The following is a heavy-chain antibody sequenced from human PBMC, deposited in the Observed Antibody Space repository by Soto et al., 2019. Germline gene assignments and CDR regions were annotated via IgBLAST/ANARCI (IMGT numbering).Heavy chain of an antibody. V-gene: IGHV4-59*01. CDR2: IYYSGST. CDR1: DGYISIYY. D-gene: IGHD6-6*01. J-gene: IGHJ4*02. CDR3: ARMWAARIDY. Sequence: SETKSHTNTVSDGYISIYYLILIRQPPGKGLEWIGYIYYSGSTNYNPSLKSRVTISVDTSKNQFSLKLSSVTAADTDVYYCARMWAARIDYWGQGTLVTVSS.